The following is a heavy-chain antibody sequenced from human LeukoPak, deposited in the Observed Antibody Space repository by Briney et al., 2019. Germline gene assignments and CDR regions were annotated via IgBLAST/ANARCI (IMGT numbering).Heavy chain of an antibody. Sequence: ASVKVSCKASGYTFTSYGISWVRQAPGQGLEWMGWISAYNGNTNYAQKLQGRVTMTTDTSTSTAYMELGSLRSDDTAVYYCAWGRYCSSTSCYFGFSLDYWGQGTLVTVSS. CDR1: GYTFTSYG. J-gene: IGHJ4*02. CDR3: AWGRYCSSTSCYFGFSLDY. CDR2: ISAYNGNT. D-gene: IGHD2-2*01. V-gene: IGHV1-18*01.